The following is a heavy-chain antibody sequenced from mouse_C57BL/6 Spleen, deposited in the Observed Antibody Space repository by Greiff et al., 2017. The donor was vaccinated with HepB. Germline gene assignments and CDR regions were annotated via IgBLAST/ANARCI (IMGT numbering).Heavy chain of an antibody. CDR3: ARDGYYYGSSYWYFDV. Sequence: EVKLMESEGGLVQPGSSMKLSCTASGFTFSDYYMAWVRQVPEKGLEWVANINYDGSSTYYLDSLKSRFIISRDNAKNILYLQMSSLKSEDTATYYCARDGYYYGSSYWYFDVWGTGTTVTVSS. J-gene: IGHJ1*03. V-gene: IGHV5-16*01. D-gene: IGHD1-1*01. CDR1: GFTFSDYY. CDR2: INYDGSST.